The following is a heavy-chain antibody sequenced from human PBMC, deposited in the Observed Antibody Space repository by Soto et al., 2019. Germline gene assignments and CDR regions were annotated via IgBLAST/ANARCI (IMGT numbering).Heavy chain of an antibody. Sequence: EVQLVESGGGLVQPGGSLRLSCVASGFTFSSYAMHWVRQAPGKGLEYVSAISSNGGSTYYANSVKGRFTISRDNSKNTLYLQMGSLRAEDMAVYYCAREMRYGMDVWGQGTTVTVSS. CDR1: GFTFSSYA. V-gene: IGHV3-64*01. CDR3: AREMRYGMDV. CDR2: ISSNGGST. J-gene: IGHJ6*02.